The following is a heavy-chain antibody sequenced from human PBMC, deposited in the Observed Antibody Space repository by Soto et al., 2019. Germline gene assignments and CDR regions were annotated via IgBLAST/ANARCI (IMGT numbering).Heavy chain of an antibody. V-gene: IGHV4-4*07. Sequence: SETLSLTCTVPGGSISSYYWSWIRQPAGKGLEWIGRIYTSGSTNYNPSLKSRVTMSVDTSKNQFSLKLSSVTAADTAVYYCARDSTAMDSYYYYYGMDVWGQGTTVTVSS. D-gene: IGHD5-18*01. CDR3: ARDSTAMDSYYYYYGMDV. CDR2: IYTSGST. J-gene: IGHJ6*02. CDR1: GGSISSYY.